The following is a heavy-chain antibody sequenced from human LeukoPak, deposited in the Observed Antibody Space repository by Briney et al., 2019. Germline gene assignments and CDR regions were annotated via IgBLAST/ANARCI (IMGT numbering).Heavy chain of an antibody. CDR1: GGSISSTSYY. CDR2: IYYSGST. D-gene: IGHD6-19*01. CDR3: VIVNAVSVAGSRVDY. V-gene: IGHV4-39*01. J-gene: IGHJ4*02. Sequence: SETLSLTCTVSGGSISSTSYYWGWIRQPPGKGLEWIGSIYYSGSTYYNPSLKSRVTISVDTSKNQFSLKLSSVTAADTAVYYCVIVNAVSVAGSRVDYWGQGTLVTVSS.